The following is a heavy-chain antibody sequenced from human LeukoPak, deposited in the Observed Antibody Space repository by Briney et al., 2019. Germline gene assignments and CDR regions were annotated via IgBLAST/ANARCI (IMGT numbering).Heavy chain of an antibody. Sequence: AASVKVSCKASGGTFSSYAISWVRQAPGQGLEWMGGIIPIFGTANYAQKFQGRVTITADESTSTAYMELSSLRSEDTAVYYCARDLSWMGSDAFDIWGQGTMVTVSS. CDR3: ARDLSWMGSDAFDI. J-gene: IGHJ3*02. CDR1: GGTFSSYA. CDR2: IIPIFGTA. V-gene: IGHV1-69*13. D-gene: IGHD1-1*01.